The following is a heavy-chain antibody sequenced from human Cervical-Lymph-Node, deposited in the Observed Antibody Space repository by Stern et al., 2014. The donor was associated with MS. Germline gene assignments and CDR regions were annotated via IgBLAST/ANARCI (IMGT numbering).Heavy chain of an antibody. V-gene: IGHV3-21*01. Sequence: VQLVQSGGGLVKPGGSLRLSCAASGFTFSSYSMDWVRQAPGQGLEWVASISSGGSHIYYAASLKGRFTIARDNAKNSLYLQMNSLRAEDTAVYYCARGRGGNYRYYFDYWGQGTLVTVSS. CDR1: GFTFSSYS. CDR2: ISSGGSHI. D-gene: IGHD4-23*01. CDR3: ARGRGGNYRYYFDY. J-gene: IGHJ4*02.